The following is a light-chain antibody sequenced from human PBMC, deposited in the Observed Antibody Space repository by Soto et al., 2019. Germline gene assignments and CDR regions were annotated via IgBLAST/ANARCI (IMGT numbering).Light chain of an antibody. CDR3: QQFKSGTWT. V-gene: IGKV1-5*01. J-gene: IGKJ1*01. Sequence: QMTQSPSTLSAYVGARVKITGSSSQNIERWLAWYQQKPGKAPKLLLYDVSSLERGVPSRFSGSGSGTEFILTINGLQPDDFATYFCQQFKSGTWTCGQGHTGDIK. CDR2: DVS. CDR1: QNIERW.